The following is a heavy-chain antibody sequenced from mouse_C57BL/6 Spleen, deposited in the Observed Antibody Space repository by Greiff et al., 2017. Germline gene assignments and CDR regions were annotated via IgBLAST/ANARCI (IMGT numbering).Heavy chain of an antibody. Sequence: QVQLQQPGTELVKPGASVKLSCKASGYTFTSYWMHWVKQRPGQGLEWIGNINPSNGGTNYNEKFKSKATLTVDKSSSTAYMQLSSLTSEDSAVYYCARRAITTVVAKDYYAMDDWGQGTSVTVSS. J-gene: IGHJ4*01. CDR1: GYTFTSYW. D-gene: IGHD1-1*01. CDR2: INPSNGGT. CDR3: ARRAITTVVAKDYYAMDD. V-gene: IGHV1-53*01.